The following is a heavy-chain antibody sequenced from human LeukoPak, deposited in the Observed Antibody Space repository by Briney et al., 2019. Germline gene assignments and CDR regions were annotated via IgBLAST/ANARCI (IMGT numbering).Heavy chain of an antibody. Sequence: GASVKVSCKASGYTFTSYGISWVRQAPGQGLEWMGWISAYNGNTNYAQKLQGRVTMTTDTSTSTAYKELRSLRSDDAAVYYCARDEEVTANWFDPWGQGTLVTVSS. J-gene: IGHJ5*02. D-gene: IGHD2-21*02. CDR3: ARDEEVTANWFDP. CDR1: GYTFTSYG. CDR2: ISAYNGNT. V-gene: IGHV1-18*01.